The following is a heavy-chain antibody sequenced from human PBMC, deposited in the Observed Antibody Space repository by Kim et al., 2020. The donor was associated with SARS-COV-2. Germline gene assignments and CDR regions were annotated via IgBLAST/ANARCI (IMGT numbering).Heavy chain of an antibody. CDR1: GYTFTSYA. D-gene: IGHD4-4*01. J-gene: IGHJ5*02. V-gene: IGHV7-4-1*02. CDR3: AREIYSNYGDNWFDP. Sequence: ASVKVSCKASGYTFTSYAMNWVRQAPGQGLEWMGWINTNTGNPTYARGFTGRFVFSLDTSVSTAYLQISSLKAEDTAVYYCAREIYSNYGDNWFDPWGQGTLVTVSS. CDR2: INTNTGNP.